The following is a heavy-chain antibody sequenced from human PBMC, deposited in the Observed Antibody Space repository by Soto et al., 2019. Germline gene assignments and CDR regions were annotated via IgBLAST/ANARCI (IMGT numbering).Heavy chain of an antibody. D-gene: IGHD2-21*01. Sequence: SVKVSCKASGGTFSSYTISWVRQAPGQGLEWMGRIIPILGIANYAQKFQGRVTITADKSTSTAYMELSSLRSEDTAVYYCARDQDTAMVDCGGDCWYYFDYWGQGTLVTVSS. CDR2: IIPILGIA. J-gene: IGHJ4*02. CDR1: GGTFSSYT. CDR3: ARDQDTAMVDCGGDCWYYFDY. V-gene: IGHV1-69*04.